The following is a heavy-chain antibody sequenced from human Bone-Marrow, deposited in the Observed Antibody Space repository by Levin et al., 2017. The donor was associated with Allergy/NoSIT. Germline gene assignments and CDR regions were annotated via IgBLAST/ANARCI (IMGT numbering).Heavy chain of an antibody. Sequence: LSLTCAASGFTFSSYAMSWVRQAPGKGLEWVSAISGSGGSTYYADSVKGRFTISRDNSKNTLYLQMNSLRAEDTAVYYCAATMVQGVMVYWGQGTLVTVSS. CDR2: ISGSGGST. D-gene: IGHD3-10*01. CDR3: AATMVQGVMVY. J-gene: IGHJ4*02. CDR1: GFTFSSYA. V-gene: IGHV3-23*01.